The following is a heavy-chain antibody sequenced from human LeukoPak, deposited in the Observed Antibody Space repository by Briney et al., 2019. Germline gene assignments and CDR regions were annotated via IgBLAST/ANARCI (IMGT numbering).Heavy chain of an antibody. CDR2: VYSGGST. CDR3: ARILWFGVDDYCYGMDV. J-gene: IGHJ6*02. D-gene: IGHD3-10*01. Sequence: GGSLRLSCAASGFTVSSKYMSWVHQAPGKGLEWVSVVYSGGSTYYTDSVKGRFTISRDNSKNTLYLQMNSLSAEDTAVYYCARILWFGVDDYCYGMDVWGQGTTVTVSS. CDR1: GFTVSSKY. V-gene: IGHV3-53*01.